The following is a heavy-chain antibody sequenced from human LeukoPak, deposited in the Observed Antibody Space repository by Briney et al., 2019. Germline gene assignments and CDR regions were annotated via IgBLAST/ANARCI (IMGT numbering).Heavy chain of an antibody. D-gene: IGHD5-24*01. CDR3: ARIRDGYNPMYYFDY. Sequence: EASVKVSCKASGGTFSSYAISWVRQAPGQGLEWMGGIIPIFGTANYAQKFQGRVTITADESTSTAYMELSSLRSEDTAVYYCARIRDGYNPMYYFDYWGQGTLVTVSS. CDR1: GGTFSSYA. J-gene: IGHJ4*02. V-gene: IGHV1-69*13. CDR2: IIPIFGTA.